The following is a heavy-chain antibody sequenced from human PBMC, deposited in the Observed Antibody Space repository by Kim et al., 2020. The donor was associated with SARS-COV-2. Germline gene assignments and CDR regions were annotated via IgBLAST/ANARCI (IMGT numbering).Heavy chain of an antibody. Sequence: GGSLRLSCAASGFPFTSYWMSWVRQAPGKGLEWVANIKEDEIETYYVDSVKGRFTISRDNAKNSLYLQMNSLRAEDTAVYYCARESRRIAVRRCCYGMDVWGQGTTVTVAS. CDR1: GFPFTSYW. D-gene: IGHD2-15*01. J-gene: IGHJ6*02. CDR2: IKEDEIET. V-gene: IGHV3-7*01. CDR3: ARESRRIAVRRCCYGMDV.